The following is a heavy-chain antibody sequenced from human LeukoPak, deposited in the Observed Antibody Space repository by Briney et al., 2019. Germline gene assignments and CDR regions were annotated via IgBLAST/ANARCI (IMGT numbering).Heavy chain of an antibody. D-gene: IGHD6-6*01. Sequence: SETLPLTCSVSGGSISSYYWSWIRQPAGKGLEWIGRIYDSGSTNYNPSLKSRVTMSVDTSKNQFSLKLSSVTAADTAVYYCAREYSISSYSFSYYMDVWGKGTTVTVSS. CDR1: GGSISSYY. V-gene: IGHV4-4*07. CDR3: AREYSISSYSFSYYMDV. CDR2: IYDSGST. J-gene: IGHJ6*03.